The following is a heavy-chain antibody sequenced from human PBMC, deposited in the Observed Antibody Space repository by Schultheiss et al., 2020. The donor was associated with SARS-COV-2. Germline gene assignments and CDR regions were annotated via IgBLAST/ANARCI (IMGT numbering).Heavy chain of an antibody. D-gene: IGHD2-8*01. CDR3: ARRAYGEAFDI. V-gene: IGHV4-59*12. CDR2: INHSGST. J-gene: IGHJ3*02. CDR1: GGSISSYY. Sequence: SQTLSLTCTVSGGSISSYYWSWIRQPPGKGLEWIGEINHSGSTNYNPSLKSRVTISVDTSKNQFSLKLSSVTAADTAVYYCARRAYGEAFDIWGQGTMVTVSS.